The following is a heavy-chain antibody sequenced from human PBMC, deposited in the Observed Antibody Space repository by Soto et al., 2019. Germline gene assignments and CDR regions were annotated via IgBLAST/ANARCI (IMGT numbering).Heavy chain of an antibody. J-gene: IGHJ4*02. V-gene: IGHV4-59*11. Sequence: PSETLSLTCSVSGGSISSHYWSWIRQPPGKGLEWIGYIYDSGSTNYNPSLKSRVTISVDTSKNQFSLKMSSVTAADTAVYYCARDSPGGNPFDYWGQGTLVTVSS. CDR2: IYDSGST. CDR3: ARDSPGGNPFDY. D-gene: IGHD2-15*01. CDR1: GGSISSHY.